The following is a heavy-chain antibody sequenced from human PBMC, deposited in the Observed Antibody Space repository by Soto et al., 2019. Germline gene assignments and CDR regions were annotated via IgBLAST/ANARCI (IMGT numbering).Heavy chain of an antibody. V-gene: IGHV3-11*01. Sequence: QVQLVESGGGLVKPGGSLRLSCVASGFTLSDYYMSWIRQAPGKGPEWVSHISGSGNTIDYADSVKGRFTISRDNAKNSLHLQMNSLRDDDTAVFYCARGRYDLDYWGQGTRVTVSS. CDR1: GFTLSDYY. CDR2: ISGSGNTI. D-gene: IGHD3-16*01. J-gene: IGHJ4*02. CDR3: ARGRYDLDY.